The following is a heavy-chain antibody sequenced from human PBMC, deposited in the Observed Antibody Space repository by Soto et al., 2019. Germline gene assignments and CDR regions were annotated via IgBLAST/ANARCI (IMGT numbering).Heavy chain of an antibody. J-gene: IGHJ1*01. CDR2: ISSSGSTI. CDR3: AGGYCSGGSCYGFRYFQH. D-gene: IGHD2-15*01. V-gene: IGHV3-11*01. CDR1: GFTFSDYY. Sequence: GSLRLSCAASGFTFSDYYMSWIRQAPGKGLEWVSYISSSGSTIYYADSVKGRFTISRDNAKNSLYLQMNSLRAEDTALYYCAGGYCSGGSCYGFRYFQHWGQGTLVTVSS.